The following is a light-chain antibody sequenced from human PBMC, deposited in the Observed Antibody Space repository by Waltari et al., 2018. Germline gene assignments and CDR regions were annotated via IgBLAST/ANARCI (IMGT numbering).Light chain of an antibody. CDR1: SGPRNYA. CDR3: QTWGTGGV. Sequence: QVVLTQAPSASASLGDSVRPTCTLSSGPRNYAIAWPQQQPEKGPRYLMKVNSAGSPSEGADIPHRFSGSSSGAERYLIISNLQSEDEADYYCQTWGTGGVFGGGTKLTVL. V-gene: IGLV4-69*01. J-gene: IGLJ3*02. CDR2: VNSAGSP.